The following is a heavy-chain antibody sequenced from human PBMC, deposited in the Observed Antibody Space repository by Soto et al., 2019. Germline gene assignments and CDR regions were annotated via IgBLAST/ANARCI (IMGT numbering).Heavy chain of an antibody. CDR1: GFTFGSYA. Sequence: GGYLRLSCAASGFTFGSYAMSWVRQAPGKGLEWVSAISGSGGSTYYADSVKGRFTISRDNSKNTLYLQMNSLRAEDTAVYYCAKLYGVVVPAAMFDYCGQGTLVLGSS. CDR2: ISGSGGST. CDR3: AKLYGVVVPAAMFDY. V-gene: IGHV3-23*01. J-gene: IGHJ4*02. D-gene: IGHD2-2*01.